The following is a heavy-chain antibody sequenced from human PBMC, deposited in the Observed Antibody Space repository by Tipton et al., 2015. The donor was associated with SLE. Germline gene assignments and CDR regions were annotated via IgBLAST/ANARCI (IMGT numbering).Heavy chain of an antibody. CDR2: IYYSGST. Sequence: LSLTCTVSGGSINNYYWSWIRQPPGKGLEWIAYIYYSGSTYYNPSLKSRVTISVDTSKNQFSLKLSSVTAADTAMYYCASDSDQWLGIDYWGQGTLVTVSS. V-gene: IGHV4-59*08. J-gene: IGHJ4*02. D-gene: IGHD6-19*01. CDR3: ASDSDQWLGIDY. CDR1: GGSINNYY.